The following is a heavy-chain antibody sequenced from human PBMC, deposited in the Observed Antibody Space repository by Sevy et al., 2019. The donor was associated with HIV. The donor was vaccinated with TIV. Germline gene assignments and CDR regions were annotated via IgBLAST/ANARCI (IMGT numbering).Heavy chain of an antibody. CDR1: GFTFSNAW. V-gene: IGHV3-15*01. D-gene: IGHD6-13*01. CDR2: IKSKTDGGKT. Sequence: GGSLRLSCAASGFTFSNAWMSWVRQAPGKGLEWVGRIKSKTDGGKTDYAAPVKGRFTISRDDSKNTLYLQMNSLKTEDTAVYYCTTTAIYSSSWFADYWGQGTLVTVSS. CDR3: TTTAIYSSSWFADY. J-gene: IGHJ4*02.